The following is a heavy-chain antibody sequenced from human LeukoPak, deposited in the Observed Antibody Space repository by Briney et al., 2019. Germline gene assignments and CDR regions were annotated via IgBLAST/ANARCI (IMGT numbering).Heavy chain of an antibody. CDR1: GGSISSSSYY. Sequence: PSETLSPTCTVSGGSISSSSYYWGWIRLPPGKGLEWIGSIYYSGSTYYNPSLKSRVTISVDTSKNQFSLNLSSVTAADTAVYYCARLYYDSSGYYQICYFDYWGQGTLVTVSS. CDR2: IYYSGST. J-gene: IGHJ4*02. V-gene: IGHV4-39*01. D-gene: IGHD3-22*01. CDR3: ARLYYDSSGYYQICYFDY.